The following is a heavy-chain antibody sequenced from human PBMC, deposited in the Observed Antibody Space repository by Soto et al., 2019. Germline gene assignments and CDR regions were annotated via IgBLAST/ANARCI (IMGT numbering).Heavy chain of an antibody. J-gene: IGHJ6*02. D-gene: IGHD2-2*01. CDR2: ILYDGSNK. V-gene: IGHV3-30*18. Sequence: QVQLVESGGGVVQAGRSLRLSCAASGFTFSNYGMHWVRQTPGKGLEWVALILYDGSNKYYADSVKGRFTISRDNSNNTLYLQVSSRRAEDTAVYYCAKSRDAYNFYFYYGMDVWGRGTTVSVSS. CDR3: AKSRDAYNFYFYYGMDV. CDR1: GFTFSNYG.